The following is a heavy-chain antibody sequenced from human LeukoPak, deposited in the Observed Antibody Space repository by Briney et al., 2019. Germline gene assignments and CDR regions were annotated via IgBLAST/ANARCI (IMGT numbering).Heavy chain of an antibody. CDR3: ARMGTDSRGWYGGDYYYYYMDF. CDR2: IYNSGSP. V-gene: IGHV4-59*08. D-gene: IGHD6-19*01. CDR1: GGSISSSY. J-gene: IGHJ6*03. Sequence: SETLSLICTVSGGSISSSYWSWIRQPPGKGLEWIGYIYNSGSPKHNPSLKSRVIISIDRSKNQISLKVSSVTAADTALYYCARMGTDSRGWYGGDYYYYYMDFWGQGTTVTVSS.